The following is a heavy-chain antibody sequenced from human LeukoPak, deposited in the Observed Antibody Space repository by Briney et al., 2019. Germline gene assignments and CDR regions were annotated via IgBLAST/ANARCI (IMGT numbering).Heavy chain of an antibody. Sequence: ASVKVSCKASGYTFTAYYMHWVRQAPGQGLEWMGWINPNSGGTNYAQKFQGRVTMTRDTSISTAYMELSRLRSDDTAVYYCARGFWSGYSQVDIWGQGTMVTVSS. V-gene: IGHV1-2*02. CDR3: ARGFWSGYSQVDI. CDR1: GYTFTAYY. J-gene: IGHJ3*02. CDR2: INPNSGGT. D-gene: IGHD3-3*01.